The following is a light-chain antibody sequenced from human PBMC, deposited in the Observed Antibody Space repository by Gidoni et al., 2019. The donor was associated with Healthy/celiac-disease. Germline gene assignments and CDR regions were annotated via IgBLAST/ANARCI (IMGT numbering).Light chain of an antibody. CDR1: QGIRND. Sequence: AIQMTQPPSSLPVSAGDRVTITCRASQGIRNDLGWYQQKPGKAPKLLIYAESSLKSGVPSRFSGSGSGTDFTLTISSLQPEDFATYYCLQDYNYPRTFGQGTKVEIK. V-gene: IGKV1-6*01. CDR2: AES. J-gene: IGKJ1*01. CDR3: LQDYNYPRT.